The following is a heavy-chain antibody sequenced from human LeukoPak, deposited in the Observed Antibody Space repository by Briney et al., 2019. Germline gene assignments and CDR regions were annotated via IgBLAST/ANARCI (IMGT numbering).Heavy chain of an antibody. Sequence: ASVKVSCKASGYTFTSYYMHWARQAPGQGLEWMGIINPSGGSTSYAQKFQGRVTMTRDTSTSTVYMELSSLRSEDTAVYYCARDLTGLIAAQTMGYYYGMDVWGQGTTVTVSS. V-gene: IGHV1-46*01. CDR3: ARDLTGLIAAQTMGYYYGMDV. CDR1: GYTFTSYY. D-gene: IGHD2-15*01. J-gene: IGHJ6*02. CDR2: INPSGGST.